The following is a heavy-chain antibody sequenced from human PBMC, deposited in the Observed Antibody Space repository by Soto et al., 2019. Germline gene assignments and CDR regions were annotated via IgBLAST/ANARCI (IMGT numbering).Heavy chain of an antibody. CDR1: GASTGSGGYY. D-gene: IGHD4-17*01. CDR3: ARADYGDRGLAFDS. J-gene: IGHJ4*02. CDR2: IYYTGST. V-gene: IGHV4-31*03. Sequence: QVQLQESGPGLVKTSQTLSLTCTVSGASTGSGGYYWSWFRQHPGKGLEWIGYIYYTGSTYYSPSLKSRASISVDTSKNEFSLKLDSVTAADTAVYYCARADYGDRGLAFDSWGQGTLVTVSS.